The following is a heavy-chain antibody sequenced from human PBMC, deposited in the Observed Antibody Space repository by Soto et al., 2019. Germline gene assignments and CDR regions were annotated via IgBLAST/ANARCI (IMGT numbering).Heavy chain of an antibody. CDR1: GYSFTNYW. V-gene: IGHV5-51*03. Sequence: EVQLVQSGAEVKKPGESLKISCKGSGYSFTNYWIGWVRQMPGKGLKWMGIIYPGDSDTTYSPSFQGQVTISADKSITTAYLQWSSLKASDTAMYYCARLYGSGSYYDAFDIWGQGTMVTVSS. D-gene: IGHD3-10*01. CDR3: ARLYGSGSYYDAFDI. J-gene: IGHJ3*02. CDR2: IYPGDSDT.